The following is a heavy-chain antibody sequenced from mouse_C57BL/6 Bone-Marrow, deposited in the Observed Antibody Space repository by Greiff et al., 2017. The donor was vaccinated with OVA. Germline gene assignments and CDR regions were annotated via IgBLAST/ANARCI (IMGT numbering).Heavy chain of an antibody. J-gene: IGHJ2*01. Sequence: QVQLQQSGAELVKPGASVKISCKASGYAFSSYWMNWVKQRPGKGLGWIGQIYPGDGDTNYNGKFKGKATLTADKSSSTAYMQLSSLTSEDSAVYFCARRTPTVTYFDYWGQGTTLTVSS. CDR1: GYAFSSYW. CDR2: IYPGDGDT. V-gene: IGHV1-80*01. D-gene: IGHD4-1*02. CDR3: ARRTPTVTYFDY.